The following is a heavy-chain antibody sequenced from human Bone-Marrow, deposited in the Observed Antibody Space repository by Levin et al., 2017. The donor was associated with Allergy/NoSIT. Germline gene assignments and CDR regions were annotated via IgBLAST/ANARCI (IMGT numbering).Heavy chain of an antibody. V-gene: IGHV5-51*01. CDR3: ARHGYSGYDGGYFFDY. Sequence: GGSLRLSCKASGFTFTSYWIGWVRQMPGKGLEWMGISYPADSDTVYSPSFQGQVTISADQSISTAYLQWSSLKASDTAMYYCARHGYSGYDGGYFFDYGGQGTLVTASS. CDR2: SYPADSDT. CDR1: GFTFTSYW. J-gene: IGHJ4*02. D-gene: IGHD5-12*01.